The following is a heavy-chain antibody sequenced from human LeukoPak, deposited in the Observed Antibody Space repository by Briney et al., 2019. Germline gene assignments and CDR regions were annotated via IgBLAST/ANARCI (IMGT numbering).Heavy chain of an antibody. CDR1: GYTFTSYA. CDR3: ARDSNHGYYFDY. V-gene: IGHV1-69*06. Sequence: GASVKVSCKASGYTFTSYAISWVRQAPGQGLEWMGGIIPIFGTANYAQKFQGRVTITADKSTSTAYMELSSLRSEDTTVYYCARDSNHGYYFDYWGQGTLVTVSS. J-gene: IGHJ4*02. CDR2: IIPIFGTA. D-gene: IGHD6-25*01.